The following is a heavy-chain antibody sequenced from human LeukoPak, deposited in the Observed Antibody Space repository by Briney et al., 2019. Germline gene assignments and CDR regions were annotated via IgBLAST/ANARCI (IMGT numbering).Heavy chain of an antibody. CDR3: ARDQWSPVHYYHYGMDV. CDR2: IYYSGST. J-gene: IGHJ6*02. Sequence: SETLSLTCTVSGGSISSGGYYWSWTRQHPGKGLEWIGYIYYSGSTYYNPSLKSRVTISVDTSKNQFSLKLSSVTAADTAVYYCARDQWSPVHYYHYGMDVWGQGTTVTVSS. D-gene: IGHD3-3*01. V-gene: IGHV4-31*03. CDR1: GGSISSGGYY.